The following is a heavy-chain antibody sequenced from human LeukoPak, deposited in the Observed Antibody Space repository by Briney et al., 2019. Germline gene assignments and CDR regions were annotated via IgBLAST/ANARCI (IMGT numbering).Heavy chain of an antibody. V-gene: IGHV3-23*01. CDR3: AKYVFSAYRAFDY. CDR1: GFTFSSYA. CDR2: ISAGGGGT. D-gene: IGHD3-22*01. J-gene: IGHJ4*02. Sequence: GGSLRLSCAASGFTFSSYAMSWVRQAPGKGVQGVSPISAGGGGTFYADSVKGRFTISRDDSKNRLYLQMNSLRADDTAIYYCAKYVFSAYRAFDYWGQGTLVTVSS.